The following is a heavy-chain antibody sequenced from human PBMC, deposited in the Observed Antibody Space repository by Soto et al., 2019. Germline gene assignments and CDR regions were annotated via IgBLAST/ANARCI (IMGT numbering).Heavy chain of an antibody. CDR3: ARWSNDFWSGSYAFDI. V-gene: IGHV4-34*01. D-gene: IGHD3-3*01. Sequence: QVQLQQWGAGLLKPSETLSLTCAVYGGSFSGYYWSWIRQPPGKGLEWIGEINHSGSTNYNPSLKSRVTISVDTSKNQFSLKLSSVTAADTAVYYCARWSNDFWSGSYAFDIWGQGTMVTVSS. J-gene: IGHJ3*02. CDR2: INHSGST. CDR1: GGSFSGYY.